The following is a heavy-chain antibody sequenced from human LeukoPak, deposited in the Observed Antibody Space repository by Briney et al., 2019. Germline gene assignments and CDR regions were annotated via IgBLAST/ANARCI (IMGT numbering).Heavy chain of an antibody. CDR2: MYYTGNT. CDR3: ARAAFCSAGTCYSGNFQD. CDR1: GGSIINYY. V-gene: IGHV4-59*01. J-gene: IGHJ1*01. D-gene: IGHD2-15*01. Sequence: SETLSLTCTVSGGSIINYYWNWIRQPPGKGVEWIGYMYYTGNTNYNPSLASRVTMSIGTSRNHFSLNLRSVTAADTAVYYCARAAFCSAGTCYSGNFQDWGQGTLVTVSS.